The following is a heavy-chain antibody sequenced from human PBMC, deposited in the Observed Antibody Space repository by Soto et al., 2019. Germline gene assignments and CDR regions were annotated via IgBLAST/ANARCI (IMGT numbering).Heavy chain of an antibody. CDR1: GVSITSKY. CDR3: ATGGGRLPDK. V-gene: IGHV4-59*01. J-gene: IGHJ4*02. D-gene: IGHD6-25*01. Sequence: WETLSLTCAVSGVSITSKYWNWFRQAPEKGLEWIGYIDHSGTTNYDPSLVSRVTISAATAENQFCLNLSSVTAADTAMYYCATGGGRLPDKWGQGTLVTVSS. CDR2: IDHSGTT.